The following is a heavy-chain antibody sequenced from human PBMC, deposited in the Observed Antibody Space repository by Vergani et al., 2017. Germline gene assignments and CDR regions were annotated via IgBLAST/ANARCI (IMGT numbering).Heavy chain of an antibody. V-gene: IGHV3-64D*06. CDR2: ISSNGGST. D-gene: IGHD3-3*01. J-gene: IGHJ4*02. CDR3: VKAYDFWSGYFYY. CDR1: GFTFSSYA. Sequence: EVQLVESGGGLVQPGGSLRLSCSASGFTFSSYAMHWVRQAPGKGLEYVSAISSNGGSTYYADSVKGRFTISRDNSKNTLYLQMSSLRAEDTAVYYCVKAYDFWSGYFYYWGQGTLVTVSS.